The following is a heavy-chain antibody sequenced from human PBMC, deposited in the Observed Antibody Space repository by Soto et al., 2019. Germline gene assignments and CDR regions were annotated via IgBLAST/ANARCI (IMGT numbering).Heavy chain of an antibody. V-gene: IGHV4-39*01. CDR1: GGSISSGTYY. CDR3: ANSYGDYVSY. D-gene: IGHD4-17*01. CDR2: IYYSGST. Sequence: QRQLQESAPGLVKPSETLSLTCTVSGGSISSGTYYWGWIRQPPGKGLEWIGSIYYSGSTYYNPSLKSRVTISVDTSKNQFSLKLSSVTAADTAVYYCANSYGDYVSYWGQGTLVTVSS. J-gene: IGHJ4*02.